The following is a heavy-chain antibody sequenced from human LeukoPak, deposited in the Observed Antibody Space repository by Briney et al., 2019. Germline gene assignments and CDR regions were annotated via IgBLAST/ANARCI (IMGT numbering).Heavy chain of an antibody. CDR3: ARSQNYYGSGDY. V-gene: IGHV4-61*01. D-gene: IGHD3-10*01. J-gene: IGHJ4*02. CDR1: GDSVSNGNYY. CDR2: IYYTGST. Sequence: SETLSLTCTVSGDSVSNGNYYWSWLRLPPGKALEWIGYIYYTGSTYYNPSLEGRVTISVDTSRNQFSVKLSSVTAADTAVYYCARSQNYYGSGDYWSRGTLVTVSS.